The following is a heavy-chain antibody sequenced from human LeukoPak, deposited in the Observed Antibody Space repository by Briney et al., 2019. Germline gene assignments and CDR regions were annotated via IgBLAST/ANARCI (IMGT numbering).Heavy chain of an antibody. CDR2: MNPNSGST. CDR1: GYTFTSYD. V-gene: IGHV1-8*01. D-gene: IGHD6-6*01. J-gene: IGHJ4*02. CDR3: ARGLGDSSSSGNFDY. Sequence: GASVTVSRKASGYTFTSYDINWVRQATGQGLEWMGWMNPNSGSTGYAQKFQGRVTMTRNTSISTAYMELSSLRSEDTAVYYCARGLGDSSSSGNFDYGGQGTLVTVSS.